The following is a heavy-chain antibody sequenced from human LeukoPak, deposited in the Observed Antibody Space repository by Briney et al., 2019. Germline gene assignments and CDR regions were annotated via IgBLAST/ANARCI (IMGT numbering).Heavy chain of an antibody. V-gene: IGHV3-23*01. J-gene: IGHJ4*02. CDR3: TRVYYDKSGVDY. CDR1: EFTFSSYA. Sequence: GGSLRLSCAASEFTFSSYAMSWVRQAPGKGLEWVSAISTSGDSTYYADSVKGRFTISRDDSKNTAYLQMNSLKTEDTAVYYCTRVYYDKSGVDYWGQGTLVTVSS. CDR2: ISTSGDST. D-gene: IGHD3-22*01.